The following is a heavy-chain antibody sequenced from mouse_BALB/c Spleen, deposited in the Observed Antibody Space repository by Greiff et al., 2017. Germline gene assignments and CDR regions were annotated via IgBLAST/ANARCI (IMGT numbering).Heavy chain of an antibody. Sequence: QVQLQQPGAELVRPGASVKLSCKASGYTFTSYWINWVKQRPGQGLEWIGNIYPSDSYTNYNQKFKDKATLTVDKSSSTAYMQLSSPTSEDSAVYYCTMDYYGPWFAYWGQRTLVTVSA. D-gene: IGHD1-1*01. J-gene: IGHJ3*01. CDR2: IYPSDSYT. CDR1: GYTFTSYW. V-gene: IGHV1-69*02. CDR3: TMDYYGPWFAY.